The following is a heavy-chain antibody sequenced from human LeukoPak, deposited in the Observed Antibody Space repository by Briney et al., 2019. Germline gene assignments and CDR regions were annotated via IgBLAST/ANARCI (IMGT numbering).Heavy chain of an antibody. CDR3: AREWDSGSSSIDY. J-gene: IGHJ4*02. CDR1: GFTFSSYS. D-gene: IGHD5-12*01. V-gene: IGHV3-21*01. CDR2: ISSSSSYI. Sequence: GGSLRLSCAASGFTFSSYSMNWVRQAPGKGLEWVSSISSSSSYIYYADSVKGRFTISRDNAKNSLYLQMNSLRAEDTAIYYCAREWDSGSSSIDYWGPGILVAVSS.